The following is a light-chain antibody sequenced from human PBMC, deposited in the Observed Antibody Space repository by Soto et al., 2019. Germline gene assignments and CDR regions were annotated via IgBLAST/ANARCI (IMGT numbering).Light chain of an antibody. CDR1: QSVSSN. CDR2: GAS. Sequence: EIVLTQSPGTLSLSPGERATLSCMASQSVSSNLAWYQQKPGQAPRLLIYGASTRATGIPARFSGSGSGTEFTLTISSLQPEDSAAYYCLQDYNYPFTFGQGTKVDIK. J-gene: IGKJ2*01. CDR3: LQDYNYPFT. V-gene: IGKV3-15*01.